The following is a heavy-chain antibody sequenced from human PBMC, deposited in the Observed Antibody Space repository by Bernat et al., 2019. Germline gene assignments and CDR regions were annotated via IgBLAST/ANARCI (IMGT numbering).Heavy chain of an antibody. D-gene: IGHD6-13*01. J-gene: IGHJ5*02. CDR1: GYTFTSYA. CDR2: INAGNGNT. CDR3: AREGYRSSSWYEDYNWFDP. V-gene: IGHV1-3*05. Sequence: QVQLVQSGAEEKKPGASVKVSCKASGYTFTSYAMHWVRQAPGQRLEWMGWINAGNGNTKYSQKFQGRVTITRDTSASTAYMELSSLRSEDTAVYYCAREGYRSSSWYEDYNWFDPWGQGTLVTVSS.